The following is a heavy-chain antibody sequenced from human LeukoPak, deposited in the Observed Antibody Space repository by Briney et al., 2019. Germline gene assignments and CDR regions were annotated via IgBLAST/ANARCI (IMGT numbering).Heavy chain of an antibody. CDR3: ASDLGYCSSTSCRYFDF. V-gene: IGHV4-31*03. Sequence: PSETLSLTCTVSGGSISSGGYYWSWIRQHPGKGLEWIGYIYYSGSTYYNPSLKSRVTISVDTSRNQFSLKLSSVTAADTPVYYCASDLGYCSSTSCRYFDFWGQGTLVTVSS. CDR2: IYYSGST. CDR1: GGSISSGGYY. D-gene: IGHD2-2*01. J-gene: IGHJ4*02.